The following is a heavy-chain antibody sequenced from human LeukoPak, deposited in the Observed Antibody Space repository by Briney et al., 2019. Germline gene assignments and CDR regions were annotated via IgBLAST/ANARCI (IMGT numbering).Heavy chain of an antibody. D-gene: IGHD6-19*01. CDR3: ARETVAGDYYYYMDV. CDR2: IKQDGSEK. CDR1: GFTFSSYW. J-gene: IGHJ6*03. Sequence: GGSLRLSCAASGFTFSSYWMSWVRQAPGKGLEWVANIKQDGSEKYYVDSVKGRFTISRDNAKNSLYLQMNSLRAEDTAVYYCARETVAGDYYYYMDVWGKGTTVTVSS. V-gene: IGHV3-7*01.